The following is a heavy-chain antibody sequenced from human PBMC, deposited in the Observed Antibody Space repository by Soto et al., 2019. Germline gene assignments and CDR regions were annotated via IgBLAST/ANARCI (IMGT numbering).Heavy chain of an antibody. J-gene: IGHJ3*02. V-gene: IGHV2-70*01. CDR1: GFSLSTSGVC. D-gene: IGHD2-15*01. CDR2: IDSDDDK. CDR3: ARMLGYCSGGSCYWGAFDI. Sequence: SGPTLVNPTQTPTLTCTFSGFSLSTSGVCVSWIRQPPGKALDWLALIDSDDDKYYSTSLKTRLTISKDPSKNQVVLTLTNLDPVDTATYYCARMLGYCSGGSCYWGAFDIWGQGTMVTVSS.